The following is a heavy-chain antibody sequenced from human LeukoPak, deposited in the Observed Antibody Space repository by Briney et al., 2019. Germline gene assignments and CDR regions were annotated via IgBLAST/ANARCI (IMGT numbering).Heavy chain of an antibody. Sequence: GGSLRLSCAASGFTFDDYAMHWVRQAPGKGLEWVSGISWNSGSIGYADSVKGRFTISRDNAKNSLYLQLNSLRVEDTAVYYCKSGGTAPGSFDYWGQGTLVTVSP. D-gene: IGHD1-1*01. CDR2: ISWNSGSI. CDR3: KSGGTAPGSFDY. J-gene: IGHJ4*02. CDR1: GFTFDDYA. V-gene: IGHV3-9*01.